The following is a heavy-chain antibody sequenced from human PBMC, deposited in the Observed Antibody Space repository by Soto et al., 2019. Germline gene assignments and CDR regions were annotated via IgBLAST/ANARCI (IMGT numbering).Heavy chain of an antibody. V-gene: IGHV1-18*04. J-gene: IGHJ4*02. CDR2: ISAHNGDT. Sequence: ASVKVSCKASGYSFATCGFSWVRQAPGQGLECVGWISAHNGDTHYSQKFQGRVTLTTDTSTNTGYMELRSLTSDDTAVYFCATEPIYYNDGSGYYPLGHWGQGTLVTVSS. CDR3: ATEPIYYNDGSGYYPLGH. CDR1: GYSFATCG. D-gene: IGHD3-22*01.